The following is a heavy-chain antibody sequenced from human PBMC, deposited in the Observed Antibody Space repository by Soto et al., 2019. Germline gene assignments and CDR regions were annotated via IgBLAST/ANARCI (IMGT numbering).Heavy chain of an antibody. CDR2: TSQSGNA. J-gene: IGHJ4*02. D-gene: IGHD6-19*01. CDR3: ARGISVAGTTPYYDY. Sequence: QLQLQESGSRLVKPSRTLSLTCAVSGGSISSGGTSWSWIRQPPGKGLEWLGYTSQSGNAHFNPSLKSRVTISADRSQNRLSLDLSSVTAADTAVYYCARGISVAGTTPYYDYWGQGILVAVSS. V-gene: IGHV4-30-2*01. CDR1: GGSISSGGTS.